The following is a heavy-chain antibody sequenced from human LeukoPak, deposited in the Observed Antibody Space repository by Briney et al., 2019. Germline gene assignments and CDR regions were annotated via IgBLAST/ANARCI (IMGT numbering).Heavy chain of an antibody. Sequence: SETLSLTCTVSGGSINSYYWSWIRQPAGEGLEWIGRISSGSTHYSPSLKSRVTMSIDTSKNQFSLKLASVTAPDTAIYYCARDGDSWDDAFDIWGQGTMVTVSS. CDR2: ISSGST. CDR1: GGSINSYY. CDR3: ARDGDSWDDAFDI. V-gene: IGHV4-4*07. J-gene: IGHJ3*02. D-gene: IGHD7-27*01.